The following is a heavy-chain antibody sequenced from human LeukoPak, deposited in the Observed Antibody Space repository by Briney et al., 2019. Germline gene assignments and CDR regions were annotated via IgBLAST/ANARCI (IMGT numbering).Heavy chain of an antibody. J-gene: IGHJ4*02. Sequence: GALRLSCAASGFTVSSNYMSWVRQAPGKGLEWVSVIYSGGSTYYADSVKGRFTISRDNSKSTLYLQMNSLRAEDTAVYYCAREYCSGGSCYLDYWGQGTLVTVSS. CDR1: GFTVSSNY. CDR3: AREYCSGGSCYLDY. CDR2: IYSGGST. V-gene: IGHV3-66*02. D-gene: IGHD2-15*01.